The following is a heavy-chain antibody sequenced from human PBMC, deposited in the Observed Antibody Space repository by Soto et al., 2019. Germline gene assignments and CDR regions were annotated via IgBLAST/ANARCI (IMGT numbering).Heavy chain of an antibody. J-gene: IGHJ4*02. CDR2: ISYEGSNK. CDR3: AKELYYDFWSGYPYY. D-gene: IGHD3-3*01. Sequence: QVQLVESGGGVVQPGRSLRLSCAASGFTFSSYGMHWVRQAPGKGLEWVAVISYEGSNKYYADSVKGRFTISRDNSKNTLYLQMDSLRAEDTAVYYCAKELYYDFWSGYPYYWGQGTLVAVSS. V-gene: IGHV3-30*18. CDR1: GFTFSSYG.